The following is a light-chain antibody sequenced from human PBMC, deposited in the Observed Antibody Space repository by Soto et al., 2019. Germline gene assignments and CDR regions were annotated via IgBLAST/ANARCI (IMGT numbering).Light chain of an antibody. CDR3: QQAYSFPLT. J-gene: IGKJ4*01. CDR1: QGIGSW. Sequence: DIQMTQSPSSVSASLGNGVTITCRASQGIGSWLAWYQQRPGKAPKLLISAASSLQSGVPSRFSGSGSGTDFPLTISNLQPEDFATYYCQQAYSFPLTFGGGTKVEIK. V-gene: IGKV1-12*01. CDR2: AAS.